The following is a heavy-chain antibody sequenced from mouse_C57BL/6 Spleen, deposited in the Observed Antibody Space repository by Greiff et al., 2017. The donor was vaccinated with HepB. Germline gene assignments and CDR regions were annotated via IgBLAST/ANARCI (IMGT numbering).Heavy chain of an antibody. Sequence: VQLQQSGPELVKPGASVKISCKASGYTFTDYYMNWVKQSHGKSLEWIGDINPNNGGTSYNQKFKGKATLTVDKSSSTAYMELRILTSEDSAVYYCARLRDGYLYFDYWGQGTTLTVSS. CDR3: ARLRDGYLYFDY. D-gene: IGHD2-3*01. J-gene: IGHJ2*01. CDR2: INPNNGGT. V-gene: IGHV1-26*01. CDR1: GYTFTDYY.